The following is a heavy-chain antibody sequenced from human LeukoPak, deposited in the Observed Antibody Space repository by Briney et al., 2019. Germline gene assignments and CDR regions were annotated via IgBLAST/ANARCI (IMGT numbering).Heavy chain of an antibody. D-gene: IGHD2-8*01. J-gene: IGHJ5*02. CDR1: GGTFSSYA. CDR2: INPNSGGT. CDR3: ARSRIVLMVYAVPSWFDP. Sequence: GASVKVSCKASGGTFSSYAISWVRQAPGQGLEWMGWINPNSGGTNYAQKFQGRVTMTRDTSISTAYMELSRLRSDDTAVYYCARSRIVLMVYAVPSWFDPWGQGTLVTVSS. V-gene: IGHV1-2*02.